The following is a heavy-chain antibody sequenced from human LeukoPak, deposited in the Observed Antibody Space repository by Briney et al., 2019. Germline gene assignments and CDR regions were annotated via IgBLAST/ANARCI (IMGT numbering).Heavy chain of an antibody. CDR2: ISGSGSST. CDR1: GFTFSSYA. CDR3: ARAPLPDPQGYYYYMDV. J-gene: IGHJ6*03. D-gene: IGHD1-26*01. V-gene: IGHV3-23*01. Sequence: PGGSLRLSCAASGFTFSSYAMSWVRQAPGKGLEWVSAISGSGSSTYYADSVKGRFTISRDNAKNSLYLQMNSLRAEDTAVYYCARAPLPDPQGYYYYMDVWGKGTTVTVSS.